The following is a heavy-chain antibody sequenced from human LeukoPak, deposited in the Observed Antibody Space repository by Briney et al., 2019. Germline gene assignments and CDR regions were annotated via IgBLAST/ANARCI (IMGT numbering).Heavy chain of an antibody. J-gene: IGHJ4*02. CDR2: ISSSSSTI. CDR3: ARDQSIAAAGTSLDY. CDR1: GFTFSSYS. Sequence: PGGSLRLSCAASGFTFSSYSMNWVRQAPGKGLEWVSYISSSSSTIYYADSVKGRFTISRDNAKNSLYLQMNSLRAEDTAVYYCARDQSIAAAGTSLDYWGQGTLVTVSS. D-gene: IGHD6-13*01. V-gene: IGHV3-48*01.